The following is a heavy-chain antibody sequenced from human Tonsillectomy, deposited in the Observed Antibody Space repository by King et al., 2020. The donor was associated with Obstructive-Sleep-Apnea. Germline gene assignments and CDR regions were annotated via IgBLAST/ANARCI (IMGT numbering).Heavy chain of an antibody. J-gene: IGHJ4*02. CDR3: ARAAPGSPPPSVPY. V-gene: IGHV3-21*01. CDR1: GFTFSSYS. CDR2: ISSSSSYI. D-gene: IGHD2-2*01. Sequence: VQLVESGGGLVKPGGSLRLSCAASGFTFSSYSMNWVRQAPGKGLEWVSSISSSSSYIYYADSVKGRFTISRDNAKNSLYLQMNSLRAEDTAVYYCARAAPGSPPPSVPYWGQGTLVTVSS.